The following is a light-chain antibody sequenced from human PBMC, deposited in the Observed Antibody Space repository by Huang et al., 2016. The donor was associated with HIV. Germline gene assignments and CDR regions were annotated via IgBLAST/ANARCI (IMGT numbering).Light chain of an antibody. CDR1: QDISSY. J-gene: IGKJ3*01. CDR2: AAS. V-gene: IGKV1-9*01. Sequence: IQLTQSPSSLSASVGDRVTITCRASQDISSYLAWYQQKPGKAPKLLIYAASTLQSVVPSRFSGSGSGTDFTLTISSLQPEDFATYYCQQLNSYPPFTFGPGTKVDI. CDR3: QQLNSYPPFT.